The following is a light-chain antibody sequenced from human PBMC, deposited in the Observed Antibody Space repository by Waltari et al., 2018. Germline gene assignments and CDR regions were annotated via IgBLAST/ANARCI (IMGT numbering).Light chain of an antibody. CDR2: YES. CDR3: QLWDSSSDHRVV. V-gene: IGLV3-21*04. CDR1: NIGSKR. Sequence: SYVLTQPPSVSVAPGKTARITCGGNNIGSKRAHWYQRKPGQAPVRVIYYESDRPSGITGRFSGANSGNTATLTISRVEAGDEADYYCQLWDSSSDHRVVFGGGTKLTVL. J-gene: IGLJ2*01.